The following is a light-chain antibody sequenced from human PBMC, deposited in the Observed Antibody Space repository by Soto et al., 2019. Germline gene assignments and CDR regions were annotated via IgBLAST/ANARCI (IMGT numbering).Light chain of an antibody. J-gene: IGLJ1*01. CDR2: EVS. V-gene: IGLV2-14*01. Sequence: ALTQPASVSGTPGQSITISCTGSNSDVGIYDFVSWYQHHPGRAPKLIVSEVSHRPSGVSNRFSGSKSGNTASLTISGLQSEDEADYYCISYTSDDVHYVFGTGTKVTVL. CDR3: ISYTSDDVHYV. CDR1: NSDVGIYDF.